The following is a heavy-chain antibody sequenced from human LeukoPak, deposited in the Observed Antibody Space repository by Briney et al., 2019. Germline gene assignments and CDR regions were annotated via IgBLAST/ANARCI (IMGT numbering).Heavy chain of an antibody. J-gene: IGHJ4*02. V-gene: IGHV7-4-1*02. D-gene: IGHD2-2*01. CDR2: INTNTGNP. CDR3: ARFAAMADEY. Sequence: ASVKVSCKASGYTFTNYAINWVRQAPGQGLECMGWINTNTGNPTYAQGFTGRFVFSLDTSISTAYLQISSLKAEDTAVYYCARFAAMADEYWGQGTLDTVSS. CDR1: GYTFTNYA.